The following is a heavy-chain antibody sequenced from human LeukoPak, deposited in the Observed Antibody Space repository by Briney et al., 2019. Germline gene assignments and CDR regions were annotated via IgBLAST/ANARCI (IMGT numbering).Heavy chain of an antibody. J-gene: IGHJ4*02. CDR1: GYTFATYG. V-gene: IGHV1-18*01. Sequence: GASVKVSCKASGYTFATYGFSWVRQAPGQGLEGMGWISVYNGHRTYAQNFQGRVSMTTDSSTNTAYMELRSLRPDDTAVYYCARDQGGGNCDFWGQGSLVTVSS. CDR2: ISVYNGHR. CDR3: ARDQGGGNCDF. D-gene: IGHD2-21*01.